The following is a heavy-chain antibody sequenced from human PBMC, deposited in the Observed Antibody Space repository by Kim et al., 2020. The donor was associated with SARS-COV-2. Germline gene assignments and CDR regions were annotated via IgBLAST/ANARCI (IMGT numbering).Heavy chain of an antibody. Sequence: PSLKSRVTRSVDTSKNQFSLKLSSVTAADTAVYYCARDLGYSYGYRGMDVWGQGTTVTVSS. J-gene: IGHJ6*02. D-gene: IGHD5-18*01. V-gene: IGHV4-30-2*05. CDR3: ARDLGYSYGYRGMDV.